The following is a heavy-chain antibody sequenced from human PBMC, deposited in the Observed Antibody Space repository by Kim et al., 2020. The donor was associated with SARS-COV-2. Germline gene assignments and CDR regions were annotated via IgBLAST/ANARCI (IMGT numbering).Heavy chain of an antibody. V-gene: IGHV4-31*03. CDR2: IYYSGST. Sequence: SETLSLTCTVSGGSISSGGYYWSWIRQHPGKGLEWIGYIYYSGSTYYNPSLKSRVTISVDTSKNQFSLKLSSVTAADTAVYYCATFPGDWTNEDWFDPWGQGTLVTVSS. CDR3: ATFPGDWTNEDWFDP. CDR1: GGSISSGGYY. D-gene: IGHD1-1*01. J-gene: IGHJ5*02.